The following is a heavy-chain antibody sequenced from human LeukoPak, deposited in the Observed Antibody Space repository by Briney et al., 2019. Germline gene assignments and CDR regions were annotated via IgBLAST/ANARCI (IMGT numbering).Heavy chain of an antibody. J-gene: IGHJ4*02. CDR2: INPNSGET. D-gene: IGHD6-13*01. CDR3: VRGVRIIGAGTLDY. CDR1: GYTFIGYY. Sequence: ASVKVSCKAAGYTFIGYYMHWVRQAPGQGLEWMGWINPNSGETSFAQKFQGRVTLTRDTSINTAYMELSRLRSDDTAVHYCVRGVRIIGAGTLDYWGQGTRVNVSS. V-gene: IGHV1-2*02.